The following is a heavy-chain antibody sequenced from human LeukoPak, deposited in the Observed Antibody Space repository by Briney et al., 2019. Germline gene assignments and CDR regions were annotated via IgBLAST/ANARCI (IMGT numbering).Heavy chain of an antibody. CDR3: ARDETSYYYGSGRWFDP. CDR1: GGSISSSSYY. CDR2: IYYSGST. D-gene: IGHD3-10*01. V-gene: IGHV4-39*07. Sequence: SETLSLTCTVSGGSISSSSYYWGWIRQPPGKGLEWIGSIYYSGSTYYNPSLKSRVTISVDTSKNQFSLELSSVTAADTAVYYCARDETSYYYGSGRWFDPWGQGTLVTVSS. J-gene: IGHJ5*02.